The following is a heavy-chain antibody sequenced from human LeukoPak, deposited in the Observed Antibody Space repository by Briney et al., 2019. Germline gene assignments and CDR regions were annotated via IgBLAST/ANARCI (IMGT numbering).Heavy chain of an antibody. D-gene: IGHD3-22*01. Sequence: SETLSLTCTVSGGSISSSSYYWGWIRQPPGKGLEWIGSIYYSGSTYYNPSLKSRVTISVDTSKNQFYLKLSYVTAADTAVYYCARHGEYYYDSSGYYFPHWYFDLWGRGTLVTVSS. V-gene: IGHV4-39*01. CDR2: IYYSGST. CDR3: ARHGEYYYDSSGYYFPHWYFDL. CDR1: GGSISSSSYY. J-gene: IGHJ2*01.